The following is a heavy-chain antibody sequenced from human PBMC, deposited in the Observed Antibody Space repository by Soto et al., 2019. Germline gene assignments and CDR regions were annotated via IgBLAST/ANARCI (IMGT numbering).Heavy chain of an antibody. CDR2: IYYSGST. Sequence: PSETLSLTCTVSGGSISSSSYYWGWIRQPPGKGLEWIGSIYYSGSTYYNPSLKSRVTISVDTSKNQFSLKLSSVTAADTAVYYCARQGGEARPYYYYYMDVWGKGTTVTVSS. V-gene: IGHV4-39*01. D-gene: IGHD6-6*01. J-gene: IGHJ6*03. CDR3: ARQGGEARPYYYYYMDV. CDR1: GGSISSSSYY.